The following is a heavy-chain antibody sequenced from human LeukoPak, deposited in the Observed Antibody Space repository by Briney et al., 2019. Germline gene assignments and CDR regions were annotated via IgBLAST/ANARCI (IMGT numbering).Heavy chain of an antibody. CDR1: GGSISSYY. J-gene: IGHJ4*02. V-gene: IGHV4-4*07. CDR3: AREGGYYDSSGYYYDY. D-gene: IGHD3-22*01. CDR2: IYTSGST. Sequence: SETLSLTCTVSGGSISSYYWSWIRRPAGKGLEWIGRIYTSGSTNYNPSLKSRVTMSVDTSKNQFSLKLSSVTAADTAVYYCAREGGYYDSSGYYYDYWGQGTLVTVSS.